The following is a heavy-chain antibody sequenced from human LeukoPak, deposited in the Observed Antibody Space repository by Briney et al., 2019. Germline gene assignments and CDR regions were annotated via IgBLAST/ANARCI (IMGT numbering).Heavy chain of an antibody. Sequence: GGSLRLSCAASGFSVSSNYMTWVRQAPGKGLEWVSVIYSGDRTYYADSVKDRFTNSRDDSKNTLSLQMHSLRAEDTAVYYCATPYHEVTFNIWGQGTLVTVSS. D-gene: IGHD2-2*01. J-gene: IGHJ3*02. CDR3: ATPYHEVTFNI. CDR1: GFSVSSNY. CDR2: IYSGDRT. V-gene: IGHV3-66*01.